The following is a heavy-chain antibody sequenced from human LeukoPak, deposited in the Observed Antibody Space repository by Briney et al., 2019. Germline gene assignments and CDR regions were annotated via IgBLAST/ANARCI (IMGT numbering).Heavy chain of an antibody. V-gene: IGHV3-23*01. D-gene: IGHD3-22*01. CDR3: AKDYYETSGYFDS. CDR1: GLTFKIYS. CDR2: IGGRGDSI. Sequence: GGSLRLSCAASGLTFKIYSMHWVRQAPGKGLEWVAVIGGRGDSIFYADSAKGRFTISRDNSKNTVDLQMSSLRAEDTAIYYCAKDYYETSGYFDSWGQGSLVSVSS. J-gene: IGHJ4*02.